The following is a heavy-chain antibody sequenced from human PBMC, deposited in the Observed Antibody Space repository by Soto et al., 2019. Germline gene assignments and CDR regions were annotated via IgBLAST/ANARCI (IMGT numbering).Heavy chain of an antibody. CDR1: GDSVSNNIVS. CDR3: ARELGIAVARYDY. V-gene: IGHV6-1*01. J-gene: IGHJ4*02. D-gene: IGHD6-19*01. Sequence: SPTLSLTCAISGDSVSNNIVSWNWIRQSPSRGLEWLGRTYYRSKWFDDYAVSVTSRITITPDTSKNQFSLPLNSVTPEDTALYYCARELGIAVARYDYWGQGTLVTVSS. CDR2: TYYRSKWFD.